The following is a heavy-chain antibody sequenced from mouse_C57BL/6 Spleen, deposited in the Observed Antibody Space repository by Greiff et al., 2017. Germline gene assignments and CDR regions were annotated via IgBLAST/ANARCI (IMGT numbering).Heavy chain of an antibody. J-gene: IGHJ2*01. Sequence: QVQLKQPGAELVKPGASVKLSCKASGYTFTSYWMQWVKQRPGQGLEWIGEIDPSDSYTNYNQKFKGKATLTVDTSSSTAYMQLSSLTSEDSAVYYCARTGTTNYFDYWGQGTTLTVSS. CDR1: GYTFTSYW. CDR3: ARTGTTNYFDY. CDR2: IDPSDSYT. D-gene: IGHD4-1*01. V-gene: IGHV1-50*01.